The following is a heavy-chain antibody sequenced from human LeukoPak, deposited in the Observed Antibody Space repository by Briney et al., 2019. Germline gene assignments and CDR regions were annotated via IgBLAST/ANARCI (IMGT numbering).Heavy chain of an antibody. CDR2: INPSGGST. D-gene: IGHD3-22*01. CDR1: GYTFTSYY. J-gene: IGHJ3*02. Sequence: ASVKVSCKASGYTFTSYYMHWVRQAPGQGLEWMGIINPSGGSTSYAQKFQGRVTMTRDMSTSTVYMELSSLRSEDTAVYYCARSQIAEDDAFDIWGQGTMVTVSS. CDR3: ARSQIAEDDAFDI. V-gene: IGHV1-46*01.